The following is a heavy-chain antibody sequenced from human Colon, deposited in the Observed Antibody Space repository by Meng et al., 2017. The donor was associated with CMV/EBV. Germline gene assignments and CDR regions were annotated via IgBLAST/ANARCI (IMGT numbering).Heavy chain of an antibody. CDR1: GESMRSHY. Sequence: SETLSLTCTVSGESMRSHYWSWIRQPPGKGLEWMGHVYYSGSATYSPSLRGRVSISLDMSKNQFSLKLRSVTAADTAMYFCARGLGHASNNSHDYWGQGTLVTVSS. D-gene: IGHD1-1*01. CDR3: ARGLGHASNNSHDY. J-gene: IGHJ4*02. V-gene: IGHV4-59*11. CDR2: VYYSGSA.